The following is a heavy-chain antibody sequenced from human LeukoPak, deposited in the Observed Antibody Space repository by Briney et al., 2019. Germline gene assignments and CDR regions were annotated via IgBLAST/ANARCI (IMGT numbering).Heavy chain of an antibody. CDR3: TRRPGYSYGYSYGMDV. J-gene: IGHJ6*02. Sequence: SETLSLTCTVSGGSISSYYWSWIRQPPGKGLEWIGYIYYSGSTNYNPSLKSRVTISVDTSKNQFSLKLSSVTAADTAVYYCTRRPGYSYGYSYGMDVWGQGTTVTVSS. CDR1: GGSISSYY. D-gene: IGHD5-18*01. CDR2: IYYSGST. V-gene: IGHV4-59*08.